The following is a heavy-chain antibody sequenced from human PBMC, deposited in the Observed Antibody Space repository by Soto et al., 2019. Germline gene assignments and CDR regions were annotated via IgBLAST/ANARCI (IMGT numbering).Heavy chain of an antibody. V-gene: IGHV3-30-3*01. CDR3: AREPGDSTYFDY. CDR1: GFTFSSYA. J-gene: IGHJ4*02. D-gene: IGHD4-4*01. Sequence: GGSLRLSCAASGFTFSSYAMHWVRQAPGKGLEWVAVISYDGSNKYYADSVKGRFTISRDNSKNTLYLQMNSLRAEDTAVYYCAREPGDSTYFDYWGQGTMVTVYS. CDR2: ISYDGSNK.